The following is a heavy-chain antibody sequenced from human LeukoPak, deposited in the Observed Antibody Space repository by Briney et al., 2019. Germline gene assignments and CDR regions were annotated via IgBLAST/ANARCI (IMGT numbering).Heavy chain of an antibody. Sequence: SSQTLSLTCTVSGGSISSGSYYWSWIRQPAGKGLEWIGRIYTSGSTNYNPSLKSRVTISVDTSKNQFSLKLSSVTAADTAVYYCGRGADYWGQGTLVTASS. J-gene: IGHJ4*02. V-gene: IGHV4-61*02. CDR1: GGSISSGSYY. CDR3: GRGADY. D-gene: IGHD3-10*01. CDR2: IYTSGST.